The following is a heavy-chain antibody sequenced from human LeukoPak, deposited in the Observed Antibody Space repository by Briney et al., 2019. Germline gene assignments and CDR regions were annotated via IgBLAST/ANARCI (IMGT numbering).Heavy chain of an antibody. D-gene: IGHD3-22*01. CDR2: INPSAGGT. CDR3: ARYSSPILVDI. J-gene: IGHJ3*02. V-gene: IGHV1-46*01. Sequence: ASVKVSCKASGYTFTGHYMHWVRQAPGQGLEWMGIINPSAGGTSYAQKFQGRVTMTRDTSTSTVYMELSSLRSEDTAVYYCARYSSPILVDIWGQGTMVTVSS. CDR1: GYTFTGHY.